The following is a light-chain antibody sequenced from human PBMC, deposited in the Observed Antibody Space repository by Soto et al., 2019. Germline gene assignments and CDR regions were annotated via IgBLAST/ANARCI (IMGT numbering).Light chain of an antibody. CDR2: GAS. V-gene: IGKV3-20*01. CDR1: QSVSSSY. J-gene: IGKJ1*01. Sequence: EIVLTQSPGTLSLSSGERATLSCRASQSVSSSYLAWYQQKPGQAPRLLIYGASSRATGIPDRFSGSGSGTDFTLTISRLEPVDFAVYYCQQYGSSPGTFGQGTKVEIK. CDR3: QQYGSSPGT.